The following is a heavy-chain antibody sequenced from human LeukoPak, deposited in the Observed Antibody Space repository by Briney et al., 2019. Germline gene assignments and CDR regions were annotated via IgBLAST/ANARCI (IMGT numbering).Heavy chain of an antibody. D-gene: IGHD1-26*01. CDR3: ARDRNLYSGSYGS. J-gene: IGHJ5*02. CDR2: IDPDSGGT. Sequence: ASVKVSCKASGYTFSADRMHWVRQAPGQGLEWMGRIDPDSGGTDYALKFQGRVTTTRDMYISTAYMELSGLTSADTAVYYCARDRNLYSGSYGSWGQGTLVTVSS. CDR1: GYTFSADR. V-gene: IGHV1-2*06.